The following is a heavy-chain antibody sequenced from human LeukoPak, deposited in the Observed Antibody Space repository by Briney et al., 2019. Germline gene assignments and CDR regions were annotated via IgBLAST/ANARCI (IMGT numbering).Heavy chain of an antibody. CDR3: ATHPPRYCTGGSCSDY. CDR2: FHYSGST. D-gene: IGHD2-15*01. J-gene: IGHJ4*02. V-gene: IGHV4-59*01. CDR1: GGSISSFY. Sequence: SDTLSLSCTVSGGSISSFYWSWIRQPPGKGLEWIGYFHYSGSTNYNPSLKSRVTISVDTSKNQIFLKLSSVTAADTAVYYCATHPPRYCTGGSCSDYWGQGTLVTVSS.